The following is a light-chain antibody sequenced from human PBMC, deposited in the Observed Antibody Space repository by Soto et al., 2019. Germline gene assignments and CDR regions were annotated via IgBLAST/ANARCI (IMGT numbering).Light chain of an antibody. V-gene: IGLV2-23*02. Sequence: QSALTQPASVSGSPGQSITIPCTGTSSDIGSYNLVSWYQQHPGKAPKLMIYEATKRPSGVSNRFSGSKSGNTASLTISGLQAEDEADYYCCLYASSSTFIFGGGTKLTVL. J-gene: IGLJ2*01. CDR1: SSDIGSYNL. CDR2: EAT. CDR3: CLYASSSTFI.